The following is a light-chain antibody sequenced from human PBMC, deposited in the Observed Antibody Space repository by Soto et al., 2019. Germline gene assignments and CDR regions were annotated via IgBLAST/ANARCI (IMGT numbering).Light chain of an antibody. Sequence: EIVLTQSPVTLSLSPGERATLSCRASQSISSYLAWYQQKPGQAPRLLIYDASNRATGIPPRFSGSGSGTDFTLTISRLEPEDFAVYYCQHRANWPLTFGGGTKVEIK. CDR1: QSISSY. CDR3: QHRANWPLT. J-gene: IGKJ4*01. V-gene: IGKV3-11*01. CDR2: DAS.